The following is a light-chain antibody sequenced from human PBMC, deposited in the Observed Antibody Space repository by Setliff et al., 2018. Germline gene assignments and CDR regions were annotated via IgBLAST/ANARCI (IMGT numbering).Light chain of an antibody. CDR3: SSYEGGNNDV. V-gene: IGLV2-8*01. J-gene: IGLJ1*01. CDR2: XVS. CDR1: SSDISVYNY. Sequence: QSALAQPPSASGSPGQSVTISCTGTSSDISVYNYVSWYQQHPGKAPKLMXXXVSKRPSGVPDRFSGSKSGNTASLTISGLQPEDEADYYCSSYEGGNNDVFGSGTKVTVL.